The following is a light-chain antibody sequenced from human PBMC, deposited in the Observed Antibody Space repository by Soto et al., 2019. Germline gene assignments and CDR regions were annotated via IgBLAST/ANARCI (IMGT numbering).Light chain of an antibody. CDR3: QQYGSSPWT. V-gene: IGKV1-8*01. CDR2: AAS. CDR1: QGISSY. J-gene: IGKJ1*01. Sequence: AIRMTQSPSSFSASTGDRVTITCRASQGISSYLAWYQQKPGKAPKLLIYAASSRATGLPDRFNGEGSGTDFTLTISRLEPEDFAVYYCQQYGSSPWTFGQGTKVDIK.